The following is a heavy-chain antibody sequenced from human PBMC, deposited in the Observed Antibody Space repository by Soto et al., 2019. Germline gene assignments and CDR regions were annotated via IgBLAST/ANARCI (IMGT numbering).Heavy chain of an antibody. CDR1: GYTFTSYG. CDR3: ARVGYDILTGYSWYFFDY. CDR2: ISAYSGNT. V-gene: IGHV1-18*01. Sequence: GASVKVSCKASGYTFTSYGISWVRQAPGQGLEWMGWISAYSGNTNYAQKLQGWVTMTTDTSTSTAYMELSSLRSEDTAVYYCARVGYDILTGYSWYFFDYWGQGNLVTISS. J-gene: IGHJ4*02. D-gene: IGHD3-9*01.